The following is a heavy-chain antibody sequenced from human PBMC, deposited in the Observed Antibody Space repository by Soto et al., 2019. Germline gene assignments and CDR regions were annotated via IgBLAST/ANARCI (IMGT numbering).Heavy chain of an antibody. Sequence: PGGSLRLSCAASGFTFSSYGMHWVRQAPGKGLEWVAVISYDGSNKYYADSVKGRFTISRDNSKNTLYLQMNSLRAEDTAVYYCAKDRRYQLPNHPSYYGMDVGGQGTTVTVSS. J-gene: IGHJ6*02. D-gene: IGHD2-2*01. CDR2: ISYDGSNK. CDR1: GFTFSSYG. V-gene: IGHV3-30*18. CDR3: AKDRRYQLPNHPSYYGMDV.